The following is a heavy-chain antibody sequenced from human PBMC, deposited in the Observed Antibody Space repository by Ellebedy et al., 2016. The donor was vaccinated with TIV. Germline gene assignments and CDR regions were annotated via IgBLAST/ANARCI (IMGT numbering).Heavy chain of an antibody. J-gene: IGHJ6*02. CDR1: GFTFSSYG. CDR3: ARDLGVEKYYGSGYGMDV. CDR2: IWYDGSNK. V-gene: IGHV3-33*01. Sequence: GGSLRLXXAASGFTFSSYGMHWVRQAPGKGLEWVAVIWYDGSNKYYADSVKGRFTISRDNSKNTLYLQMNSLRAEDTAVYYCARDLGVEKYYGSGYGMDVWGQGTTVTVSS. D-gene: IGHD3-10*01.